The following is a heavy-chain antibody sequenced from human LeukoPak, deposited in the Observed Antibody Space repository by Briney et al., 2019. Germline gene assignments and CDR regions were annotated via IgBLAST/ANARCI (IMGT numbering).Heavy chain of an antibody. CDR2: ISAYNGNT. Sequence: ASVKVSFKASGYTFTSYGISWVRPAPGQGLAWMGWISAYNGNTNYAQKLPGRVTMTTDTSTSTAYMELRSLRSDDTAVYYCARVPIVVVPAAPYYYYYGMDVWGKGTTVTVSS. CDR1: GYTFTSYG. J-gene: IGHJ6*04. D-gene: IGHD2-2*01. V-gene: IGHV1-18*04. CDR3: ARVPIVVVPAAPYYYYYGMDV.